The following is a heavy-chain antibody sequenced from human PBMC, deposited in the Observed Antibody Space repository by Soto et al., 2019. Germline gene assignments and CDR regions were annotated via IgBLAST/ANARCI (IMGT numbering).Heavy chain of an antibody. CDR2: INSRGTYM. CDR3: RREEYDE. D-gene: IGHD1-26*01. V-gene: IGHV3-21*01. Sequence: EVQLVESGGGLVKPGGSLRVSCTASGFTFSSYTMSWVRQAPGKGLEWVSSINSRGTYMVYADSVKGRFTISRDNAKNAVYLQLGSLRADDSAVYYCRREEYDEWGEGTLVTVSS. CDR1: GFTFSSYT. J-gene: IGHJ4*02.